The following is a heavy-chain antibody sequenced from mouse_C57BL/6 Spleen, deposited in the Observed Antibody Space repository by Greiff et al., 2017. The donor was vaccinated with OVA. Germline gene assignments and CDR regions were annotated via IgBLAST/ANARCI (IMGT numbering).Heavy chain of an antibody. J-gene: IGHJ4*01. Sequence: VQLQQPGAELVKPGASVKMSCKASGYTFPSYWITWVKQRPGQGLEWIGDIYPGSGSTTYNEKFKSKATLTVDTSSSTAYMQLSSLTSEDSAVYYCARGDYYAMDYWGQGTSVTVSS. V-gene: IGHV1-55*01. CDR1: GYTFPSYW. CDR3: ARGDYYAMDY. CDR2: IYPGSGST.